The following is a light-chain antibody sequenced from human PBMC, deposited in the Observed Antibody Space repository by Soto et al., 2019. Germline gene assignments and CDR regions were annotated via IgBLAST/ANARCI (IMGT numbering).Light chain of an antibody. J-gene: IGKJ4*01. Sequence: DIQMTQSPSTLSASVGDRVTITCRASQSISSWLAWYQQKPGKAPKLLIYDASSLESGVPSRVSGSGSGTEFTLTISSLQPDDFATYYCQQYNSYVTFGGGTKVEIK. CDR2: DAS. CDR3: QQYNSYVT. V-gene: IGKV1-5*01. CDR1: QSISSW.